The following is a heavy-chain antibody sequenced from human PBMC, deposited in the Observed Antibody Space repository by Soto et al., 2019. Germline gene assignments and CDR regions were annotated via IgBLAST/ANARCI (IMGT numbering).Heavy chain of an antibody. CDR3: ARGGIAVPNKEYNWFDP. J-gene: IGHJ5*02. CDR1: GYTFTGYY. D-gene: IGHD6-19*01. V-gene: IGHV1-2*04. CDR2: INPNSGGT. Sequence: ASVKVSCKASGYTFTGYYMHWVRQAPGQGLEWMGWINPNSGGTNYAQKFQGWVTMTMDTSISTAYMELSRLRSDDTAVYYCARGGIAVPNKEYNWFDPWGQGTLVTVSS.